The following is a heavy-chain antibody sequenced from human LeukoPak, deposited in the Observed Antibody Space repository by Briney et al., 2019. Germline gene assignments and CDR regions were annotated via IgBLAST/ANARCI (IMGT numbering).Heavy chain of an antibody. CDR2: INHSGST. Sequence: NPSETLSLTCAVYGGSFSGYYWSWIRQPPGKGLEWIGEINHSGSTNYDPSLKSRVTISVDTSKNQFSLKLSSVTAADTAVYYCARGGPANIVVVPAAIRYFDYWGQGTLVTVSS. CDR1: GGSFSGYY. CDR3: ARGGPANIVVVPAAIRYFDY. J-gene: IGHJ4*02. V-gene: IGHV4-34*01. D-gene: IGHD2-2*02.